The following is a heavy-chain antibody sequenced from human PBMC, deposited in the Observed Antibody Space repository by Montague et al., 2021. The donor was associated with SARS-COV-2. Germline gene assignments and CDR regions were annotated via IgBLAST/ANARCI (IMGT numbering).Heavy chain of an antibody. J-gene: IGHJ2*01. CDR3: GRHVDPRGGNCRNWYFDL. Sequence: SETLSLTCTVSGGSISSNLFYWGWIRQTPGKVLEWIGDISYTGSTYYNPSLKSRVTVAVDTSKNQFSLRLISLTAADTAMYYCGRHVDPRGGNCRNWYFDLWGRGSLVTVS. V-gene: IGHV4-39*01. CDR1: GGSISSNLFY. D-gene: IGHD4-23*01. CDR2: ISYTGST.